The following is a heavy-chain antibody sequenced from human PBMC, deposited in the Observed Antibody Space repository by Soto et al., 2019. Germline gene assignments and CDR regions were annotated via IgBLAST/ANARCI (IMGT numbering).Heavy chain of an antibody. CDR1: GFTFSSYW. V-gene: IGHV3-7*05. D-gene: IGHD2-8*01. CDR3: ARECVLMVYAPAWYFDL. Sequence: EVQLVESGGGLVQPGGSLRLSCAASGFTFSSYWMSWVRQAPGKGLEWVANIKQDGSEKYYVDSVKGRFTISRDNAKNSLYLEMNSLRAEDTAVYYCARECVLMVYAPAWYFDLWGRGTLVTVSS. CDR2: IKQDGSEK. J-gene: IGHJ2*01.